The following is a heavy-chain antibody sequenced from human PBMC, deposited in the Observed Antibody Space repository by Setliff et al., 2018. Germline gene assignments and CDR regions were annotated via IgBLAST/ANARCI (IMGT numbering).Heavy chain of an antibody. Sequence: ASVKVSCKASGYIFRSYGINWMRQAPGQGFEWMGWISAYNGNTKSAPQFQDRVIMTTDTSTNTAYLDLRSLRSDDTAVYYCERLVRYCTATACQRTSGDDLWGQGTLVTVSS. CDR2: ISAYNGNT. CDR3: ERLVRYCTATACQRTSGDDL. J-gene: IGHJ5*02. D-gene: IGHD2-8*01. CDR1: GYIFRSYG. V-gene: IGHV1-18*04.